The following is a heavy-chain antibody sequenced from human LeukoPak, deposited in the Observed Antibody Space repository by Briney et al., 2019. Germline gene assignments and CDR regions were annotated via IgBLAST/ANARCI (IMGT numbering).Heavy chain of an antibody. CDR3: ARGEPYSSSSLFDY. Sequence: SQTLSLTCAISGDSVSSNSAAWNWIRQSPSRGLEWLGRTYYRSKWYNDYAVSVKSRITINPDTSKNQFSLQLNSVTPEDTAVYYSARGEPYSSSSLFDYWGQGTLVTVSS. V-gene: IGHV6-1*01. D-gene: IGHD6-6*01. J-gene: IGHJ4*02. CDR1: GDSVSSNSAA. CDR2: TYYRSKWYN.